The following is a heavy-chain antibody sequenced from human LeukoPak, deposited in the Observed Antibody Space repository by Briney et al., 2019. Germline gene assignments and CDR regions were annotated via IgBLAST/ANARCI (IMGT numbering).Heavy chain of an antibody. CDR1: GYTFTSYG. J-gene: IGHJ6*02. Sequence: SVKVSCKASGYTFTSYGISWVRQAPGQGLEWMGRIIPILGIANYAQKLQGRVTITADKSTSTAYMELSSLRSEDTAVYYCASYYDFWSGPYGMDVWGQGTTVTVSS. D-gene: IGHD3-3*01. V-gene: IGHV1-69*04. CDR2: IIPILGIA. CDR3: ASYYDFWSGPYGMDV.